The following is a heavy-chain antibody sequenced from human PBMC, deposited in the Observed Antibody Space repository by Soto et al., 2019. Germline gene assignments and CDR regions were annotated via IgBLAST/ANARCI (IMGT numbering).Heavy chain of an antibody. J-gene: IGHJ4*02. D-gene: IGHD6-19*01. CDR3: AREAQGQSDY. CDR2: INAGNGNT. V-gene: IGHV1-3*01. Sequence: ASVKVSCKAPGYTFTSYAMHWVRQAPGQRLEWMGWINAGNGNTKYSQKFQGRVTMTRNTSISTAYMELSSLRSEDTAVYYCAREAQGQSDYWGQGTLVTVSS. CDR1: GYTFTSYA.